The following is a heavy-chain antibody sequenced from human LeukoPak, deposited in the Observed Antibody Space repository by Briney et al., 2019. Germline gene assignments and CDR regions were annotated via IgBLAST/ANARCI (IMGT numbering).Heavy chain of an antibody. CDR3: AKKSGGNSGRYFDY. Sequence: GGSLRLSCAAPGFTFSSYGMHWVRQAPGKGLEWVAVISYDGSNKYCADSVKGRFTISRDNSKNTLYLQMNSLRAEDTAVYYCAKKSGGNSGRYFDYWGQGTLVTVSS. CDR2: ISYDGSNK. J-gene: IGHJ4*02. V-gene: IGHV3-30*18. CDR1: GFTFSSYG. D-gene: IGHD4-23*01.